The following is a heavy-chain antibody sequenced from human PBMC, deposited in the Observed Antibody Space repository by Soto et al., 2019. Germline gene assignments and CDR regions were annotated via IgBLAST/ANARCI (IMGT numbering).Heavy chain of an antibody. CDR2: VFPIFGTT. J-gene: IGHJ4*02. CDR3: ARDLEFRDGNISHFDS. Sequence: QVQLVQSGAEVKKPGSSVKVSCKASGGTFKNYLFSWVRQAPGQGLEWMGGVFPIFGTTNYAQRFQGRVTITADASTSTVYMELSGLTAEDTAVYFCARDLEFRDGNISHFDSWGQGTLVTVSS. D-gene: IGHD1-1*01. V-gene: IGHV1-69*01. CDR1: GGTFKNYL.